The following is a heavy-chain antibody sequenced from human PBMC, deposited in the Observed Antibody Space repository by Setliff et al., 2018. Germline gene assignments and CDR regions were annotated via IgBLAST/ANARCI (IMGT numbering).Heavy chain of an antibody. CDR2: IIPTFGTA. CDR3: ARALTWIQRRRQNAFDI. V-gene: IGHV1-69*13. Sequence: GASVKVSCKASGGTFSNYAISWVRQAPGQGLEWMGGIIPTFGTANYAQKFQGRVTITADESTSTAYMELSSLRSEDTAVYYCARALTWIQRRRQNAFDIWGQGTMVTVSS. CDR1: GGTFSNYA. J-gene: IGHJ3*02. D-gene: IGHD5-18*01.